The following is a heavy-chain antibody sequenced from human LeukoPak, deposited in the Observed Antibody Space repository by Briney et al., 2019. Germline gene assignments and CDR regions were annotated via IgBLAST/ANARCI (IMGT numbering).Heavy chain of an antibody. CDR3: VSFYETY. CDR2: INSDGSWT. CDR1: GNYW. D-gene: IGHD3-22*01. Sequence: GGSLRLSCAASGNYWMHWDRQAPGKGLVWVSHINSDGSWTSYADSVKGRFTISKDNAKNTVYLQMNSLRAEDTAVYYCVSFYETYWGRGTLVTVSS. J-gene: IGHJ4*02. V-gene: IGHV3-74*01.